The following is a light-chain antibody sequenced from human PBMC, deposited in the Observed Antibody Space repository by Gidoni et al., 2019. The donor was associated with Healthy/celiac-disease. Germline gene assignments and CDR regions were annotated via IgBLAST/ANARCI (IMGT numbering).Light chain of an antibody. J-gene: IGKJ2*01. CDR1: QSVSSNY. Sequence: EIVLTQSPGTLSVSPGERATLSCRASQSVSSNYLAWYQQKPGQAPRLLIYGASSRATGIPDRFSGSGSGTDFTLTISRLEPEDFAVYYCQQYGSSPSFXXXTKLEIK. CDR3: QQYGSSPS. V-gene: IGKV3-20*01. CDR2: GAS.